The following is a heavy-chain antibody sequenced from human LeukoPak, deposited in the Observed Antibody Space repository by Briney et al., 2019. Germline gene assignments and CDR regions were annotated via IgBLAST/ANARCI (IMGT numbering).Heavy chain of an antibody. J-gene: IGHJ4*02. CDR1: GFSFSGHW. D-gene: IGHD6-19*01. V-gene: IGHV3-74*01. CDR3: ARDQFLWYSGGWAANDY. Sequence: GGSLRLSCTASGFSFSGHWMHWVRQAPGKGLVWVSRINSDGSSTSYADSVKGRFTISRDNAKNTLYLQMNSLRAEDTAVYYCARDQFLWYSGGWAANDYWGQGTLVTVSS. CDR2: INSDGSST.